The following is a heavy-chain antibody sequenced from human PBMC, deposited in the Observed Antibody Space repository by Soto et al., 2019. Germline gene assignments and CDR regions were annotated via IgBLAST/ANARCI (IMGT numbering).Heavy chain of an antibody. CDR1: GFTFSSYE. D-gene: IGHD1-26*01. J-gene: IGHJ5*02. CDR2: ISSSGSTI. CDR3: SRDQGVGATVCDP. Sequence: PGGSLRLSCAASGFTFSSYEMNWVRQAPGKGLEWVSYISSSGSTIYYADSVKGRFTISRDNAKNSLYLQMNSLRAEYTAVYYCSRDQGVGATVCDPWGQGTLVTVSS. V-gene: IGHV3-48*03.